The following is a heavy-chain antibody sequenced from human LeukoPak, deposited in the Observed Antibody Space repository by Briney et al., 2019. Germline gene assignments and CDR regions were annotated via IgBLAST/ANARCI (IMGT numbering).Heavy chain of an antibody. D-gene: IGHD3-10*01. Sequence: GGSLRLSRAASGFTFSSYEMNWVRQGPGKGLEWVSYISSSGSTIYYADSVKGRFTISRDNAKNSLYLQMNSLRAEDTAVYYCARDLWVRGDRYGMDVWGKGTTVTVSS. J-gene: IGHJ6*04. CDR3: ARDLWVRGDRYGMDV. CDR2: ISSSGSTI. V-gene: IGHV3-48*03. CDR1: GFTFSSYE.